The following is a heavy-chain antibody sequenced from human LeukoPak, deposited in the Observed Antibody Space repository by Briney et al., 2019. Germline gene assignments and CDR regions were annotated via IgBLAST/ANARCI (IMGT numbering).Heavy chain of an antibody. J-gene: IGHJ5*02. Sequence: SETLSLTCAVYGGSFSGYYWSWIRQPPGKGLEWIGEINHSGSTNYNPSLKSRVIISVDTSKNQFSLKLSSVTAADTAVYYCARGDYGSGSYSRWFDPWGQGTLVTVSS. V-gene: IGHV4-34*01. CDR2: INHSGST. CDR3: ARGDYGSGSYSRWFDP. CDR1: GGSFSGYY. D-gene: IGHD3-10*01.